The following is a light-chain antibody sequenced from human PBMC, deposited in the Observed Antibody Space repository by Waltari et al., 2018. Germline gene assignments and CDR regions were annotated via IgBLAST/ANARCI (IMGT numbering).Light chain of an antibody. Sequence: SSELTQDPAVSVALGQTVRITCQGDSLRSYYASWDQQKPGQAPVLVIYGKNNRPSGFPDPFSGSSSGNTASLTITGAQAEDEADYYCNSRDSSGNHPWVFGGGTKLTVL. V-gene: IGLV3-19*01. CDR2: GKN. CDR1: SLRSYY. CDR3: NSRDSSGNHPWV. J-gene: IGLJ3*02.